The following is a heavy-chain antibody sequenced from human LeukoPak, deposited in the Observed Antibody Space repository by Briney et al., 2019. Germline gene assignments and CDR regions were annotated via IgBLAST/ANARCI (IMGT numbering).Heavy chain of an antibody. CDR3: ARYGLGAHAFDI. Sequence: GWSLRLSCAASGFTVSSNYMNWVRQGPGKGLEWVSVIYSGGSTYYADSVKGRFTISRDNSKNTLYLQMNSLRAEDTAVYYCARYGLGAHAFDIWGQGTMVTVSS. CDR2: IYSGGST. D-gene: IGHD3/OR15-3a*01. CDR1: GFTVSSNY. J-gene: IGHJ3*02. V-gene: IGHV3-66*01.